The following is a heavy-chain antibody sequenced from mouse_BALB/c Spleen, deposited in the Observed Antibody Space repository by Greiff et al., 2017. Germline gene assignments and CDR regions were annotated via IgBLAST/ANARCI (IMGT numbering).Heavy chain of an antibody. Sequence: QVQLKESGAELVRPGTSVKVSCKASGYAFTNYLIEWVKQRPGQGLEWIGVINPGSGGTNYNEKFKGKATLTADKSSSTAYMQLSSLTSDDSAVYFWASRYDGYYFDYWGQGTTLTVSS. D-gene: IGHD2-14*01. CDR1: GYAFTNYL. J-gene: IGHJ2*01. CDR3: ASRYDGYYFDY. V-gene: IGHV1-54*01. CDR2: INPGSGGT.